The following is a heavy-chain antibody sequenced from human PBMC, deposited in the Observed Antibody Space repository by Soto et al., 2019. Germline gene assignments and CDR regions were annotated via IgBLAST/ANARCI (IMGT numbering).Heavy chain of an antibody. J-gene: IGHJ4*02. V-gene: IGHV1-69*13. CDR2: IIPIFGTA. D-gene: IGHD3-3*01. CDR1: GGTFSSYA. CDR3: ARDKSHYDFWSGYYPLYYCDY. Sequence: SVKVSCKASGGTFSSYAISWVRQAPGQGLEWMGGIIPIFGTANYAQKFQGRVTITADESTSTAYMELSSLRSEDTAVYYCARDKSHYDFWSGYYPLYYCDYCGPRPLVTVSS.